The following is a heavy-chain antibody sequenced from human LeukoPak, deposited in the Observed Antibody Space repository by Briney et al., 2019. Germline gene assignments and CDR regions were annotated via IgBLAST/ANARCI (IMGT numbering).Heavy chain of an antibody. Sequence: SETLSLTCTVSGGSISSGDYYWSWIRQPPGKGLEWIGYIYYSGSTYYNPSLKSRVTISVDTSKNQFSLKLSSVTAADTAVYYCARGSTGDRDEAYFDYWGQGTLVTVSS. V-gene: IGHV4-30-4*01. D-gene: IGHD7-27*01. CDR2: IYYSGST. J-gene: IGHJ4*02. CDR3: ARGSTGDRDEAYFDY. CDR1: GGSISSGDYY.